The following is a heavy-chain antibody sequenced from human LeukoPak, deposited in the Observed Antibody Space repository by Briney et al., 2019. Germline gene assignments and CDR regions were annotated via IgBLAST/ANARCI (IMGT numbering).Heavy chain of an antibody. CDR1: GFTFSSYS. J-gene: IGHJ6*02. D-gene: IGHD1-26*01. CDR3: ARDRGGSYFFDYYYGMDV. CDR2: ISSSSSYI. Sequence: GGSLRLSCAASGFTFSSYSMTWVRQAPGKGLEWVSSISSSSSYIYYADSVKGRFTISRDNAKNSLYLQMNSLRAEDTAVYYCARDRGGSYFFDYYYGMDVWGQGTTVTVSS. V-gene: IGHV3-21*01.